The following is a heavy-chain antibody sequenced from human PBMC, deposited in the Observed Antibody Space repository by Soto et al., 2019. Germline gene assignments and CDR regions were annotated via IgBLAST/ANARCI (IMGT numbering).Heavy chain of an antibody. CDR2: INPNSGGT. J-gene: IGHJ3*02. CDR3: ARDPGIAVAGVAFDI. CDR1: GYTFTGYY. D-gene: IGHD6-19*01. V-gene: IGHV1-2*04. Sequence: GASVKVSCKASGYTFTGYYMHWVRQAPGQGLEWMGWINPNSGGTNYAQKFQGWVTMTRDTSISTAYMELSRLRSDDTAVYYCARDPGIAVAGVAFDIWGQGTMVTVS.